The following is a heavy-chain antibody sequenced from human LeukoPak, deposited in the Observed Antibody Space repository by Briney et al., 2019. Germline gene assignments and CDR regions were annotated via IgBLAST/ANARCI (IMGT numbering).Heavy chain of an antibody. Sequence: GGSPRLSCAVSGFPFSKAWMTWVRQAPGKGLEWVGRIKNKVDGGTIDYAESVKGRFIISRDDSKNTLFLQMNSLKTEDTAVYFCTTRGEVGFDYWGQGTLVTVSS. J-gene: IGHJ4*02. D-gene: IGHD1-26*01. V-gene: IGHV3-15*01. CDR3: TTRGEVGFDY. CDR1: GFPFSKAW. CDR2: IKNKVDGGTI.